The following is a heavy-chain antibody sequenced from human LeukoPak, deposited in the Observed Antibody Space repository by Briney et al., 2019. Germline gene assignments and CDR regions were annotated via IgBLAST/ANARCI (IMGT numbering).Heavy chain of an antibody. CDR3: AKPAKTDYTDY. CDR2: ISGSSGNT. V-gene: IGHV3-23*01. D-gene: IGHD1-14*01. Sequence: PGGSLRLSCAASAFSFSNYNMNWVRQAPGKGLEWVSAISGSSGNTYYADSVKGRFTISRDNSKNTLYLQMNSLRAEDTALYYCAKPAKTDYTDYWGQGTLVTVSS. CDR1: AFSFSNYN. J-gene: IGHJ4*02.